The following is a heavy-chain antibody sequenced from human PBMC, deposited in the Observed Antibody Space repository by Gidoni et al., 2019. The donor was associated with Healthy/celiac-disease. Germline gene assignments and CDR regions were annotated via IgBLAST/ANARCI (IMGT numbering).Heavy chain of an antibody. CDR1: GFTFRSYA. D-gene: IGHD6-13*01. J-gene: IGHJ4*02. CDR3: AKVPSHSSSWYSDY. Sequence: EVPLFESGGGLVQPGGSLRLSWSASGFTFRSYAMSWVRQAPGKGLEWVSAISGSGGSTYYADSVKGRFTISRDNSKNTLYLQMNSLRAEDTAVYYCAKVPSHSSSWYSDYWGQGTLVTVSS. CDR2: ISGSGGST. V-gene: IGHV3-23*01.